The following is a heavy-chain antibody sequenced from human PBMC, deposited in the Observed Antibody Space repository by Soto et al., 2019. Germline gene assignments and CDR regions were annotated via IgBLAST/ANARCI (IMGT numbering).Heavy chain of an antibody. J-gene: IGHJ5*02. D-gene: IGHD3-22*01. CDR1: GASISSSNW. CDR3: ATTMNWFAP. CDR2: IYRTGSI. V-gene: IGHV4-4*02. Sequence: QVQLQESGPGLVKPSGTLSLTCAVSGASISSSNWWSWVRQPPGKGLEWIGEIYRTGSINYNPSLKSRVTMSLDKSKNQFSLELNSVTAADTALYYCATTMNWFAPWGQGTLVTVSS.